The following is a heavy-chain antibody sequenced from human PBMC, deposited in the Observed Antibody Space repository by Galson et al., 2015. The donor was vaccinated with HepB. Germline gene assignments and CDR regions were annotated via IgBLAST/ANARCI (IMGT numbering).Heavy chain of an antibody. CDR1: GGTFSSYA. V-gene: IGHV1-69*10. CDR3: AIIPNKATAHPL. J-gene: IGHJ4*02. CDR2: IIPILGIA. Sequence: SVKVSCKASGGTFSSYAISWVRQAPGQGLEWMGGIIPILGIANYAQKFQGRVTITADKSTSTAYMELSSLRSEDTAVYYCAIIPNKATAHPLWGQGTLVTVSS. D-gene: IGHD5-18*01.